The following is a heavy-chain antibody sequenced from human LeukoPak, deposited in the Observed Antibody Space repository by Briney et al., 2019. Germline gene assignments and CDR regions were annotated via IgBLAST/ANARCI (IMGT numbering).Heavy chain of an antibody. D-gene: IGHD1-26*01. Sequence: PGGSLRLSCAASGFTFSSYGMHWVRQAPGKGREWVALIRYDGSNKYYADSVKGRFTISRDNSKNTLYLQMNSLRAEDTAVYYCAKAISSGSYSWGAFDIWGQGTMVTVSS. J-gene: IGHJ3*02. CDR3: AKAISSGSYSWGAFDI. CDR2: IRYDGSNK. CDR1: GFTFSSYG. V-gene: IGHV3-30*02.